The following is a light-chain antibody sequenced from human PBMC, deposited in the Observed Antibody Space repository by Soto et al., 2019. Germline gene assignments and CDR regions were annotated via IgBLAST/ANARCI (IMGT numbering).Light chain of an antibody. CDR1: SSDVGAYNY. V-gene: IGLV2-8*01. CDR2: EVS. Sequence: QPVLTQPPSASGSPGQSVTISCTGTSSDVGAYNYVSWYQQHPGKAPKLMIYEVSKRPSGVPDRFSGSKSGNTASLTVSGLQAEDEADYYCSSYAGSINLIFGGGTQLTVL. J-gene: IGLJ2*01. CDR3: SSYAGSINLI.